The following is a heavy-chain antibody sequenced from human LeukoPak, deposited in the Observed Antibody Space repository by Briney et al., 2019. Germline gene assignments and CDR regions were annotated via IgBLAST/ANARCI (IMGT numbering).Heavy chain of an antibody. CDR3: ASSPRQLWLQSPENRPNWFDP. CDR2: ISSSSSSYI. CDR1: GFTFSSYS. Sequence: PGGSLRLSCAASGFTFSSYSMNWVRQAPGKGLEWVSSISSSSSSYIYYADSVKGRFTISRDNAKNSLYLQMNSLRAEDTAVYYCASSPRQLWLQSPENRPNWFDPWGQGTLVTVSS. V-gene: IGHV3-21*01. J-gene: IGHJ5*02. D-gene: IGHD5-18*01.